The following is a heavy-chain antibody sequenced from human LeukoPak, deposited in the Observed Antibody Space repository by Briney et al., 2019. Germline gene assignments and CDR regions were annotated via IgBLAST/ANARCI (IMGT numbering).Heavy chain of an antibody. Sequence: AGGSLRLSCAASGFSFNNYAMGWVRQAPGKGLEWVSVTVKGRFTISRHNSENTLYLHMNSLRVEDTAVYFCARGGTPGYSSGRIDYWGQGTLVTVSS. V-gene: IGHV3-53*04. CDR3: ARGGTPGYSSGRIDY. D-gene: IGHD6-19*01. CDR1: GFSFNNYA. J-gene: IGHJ4*02.